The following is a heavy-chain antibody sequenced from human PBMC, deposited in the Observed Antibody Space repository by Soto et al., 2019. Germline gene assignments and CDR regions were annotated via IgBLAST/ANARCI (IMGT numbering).Heavy chain of an antibody. Sequence: LEILSLTCTVSGGSIISYDWSWIRQPPEKGLEWIGYISYSGSTNYNPSLKSRVTISADTSKNQFSLKLNSVTAADTAMYYCARVRVAVAGLDYWGQGILVTVSS. CDR1: GGSIISYD. CDR2: ISYSGST. D-gene: IGHD6-19*01. V-gene: IGHV4-59*01. J-gene: IGHJ4*02. CDR3: ARVRVAVAGLDY.